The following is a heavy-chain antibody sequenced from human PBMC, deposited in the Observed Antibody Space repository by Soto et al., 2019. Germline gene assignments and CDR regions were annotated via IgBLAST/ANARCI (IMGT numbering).Heavy chain of an antibody. D-gene: IGHD1-26*01. CDR2: IIPIFGTA. J-gene: IGHJ5*02. CDR3: ARDRALASVNWFDP. CDR1: GRTFSSYA. V-gene: IGHV1-69*13. Sequence: SVKVYCKASGRTFSSYAMTWVRQAHGQGLEWMGGIIPIFGTANYAQKFQGRVTITADEPTRTAYMELSGLRCEDTAVYYCARDRALASVNWFDPWGQGTLVTVSS.